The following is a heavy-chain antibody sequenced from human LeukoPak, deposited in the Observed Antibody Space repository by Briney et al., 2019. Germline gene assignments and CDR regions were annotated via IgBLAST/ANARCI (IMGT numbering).Heavy chain of an antibody. J-gene: IGHJ4*02. Sequence: GASVKVSCKASGYTFSDYGISWVRQAPGQGLEWMGWISTYSGNTNYAQKFQGRVAMTTDTSTSTAYMELRGLTSDDTALYYCARDCDRSGYYCYWGQGTLVTVSS. CDR2: ISTYSGNT. D-gene: IGHD3-22*01. CDR3: ARDCDRSGYYCY. V-gene: IGHV1-18*01. CDR1: GYTFSDYG.